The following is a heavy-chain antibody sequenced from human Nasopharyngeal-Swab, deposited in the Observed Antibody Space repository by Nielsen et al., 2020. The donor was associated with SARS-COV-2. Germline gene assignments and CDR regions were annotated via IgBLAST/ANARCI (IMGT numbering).Heavy chain of an antibody. CDR2: INTNSGNT. D-gene: IGHD3-10*01. V-gene: IGHV1-2*06. Sequence: ASVQVSCKAFGYTFSGYYIHWVRQAPGQGLEWMGRINTNSGNTNDAQKFQGRVTMTRDTSISTAYMELSRLTSDDTAIYYCARVDYYGSGLYYYYYMDVWGKGTPVTVSS. CDR3: ARVDYYGSGLYYYYYMDV. J-gene: IGHJ6*03. CDR1: GYTFSGYY.